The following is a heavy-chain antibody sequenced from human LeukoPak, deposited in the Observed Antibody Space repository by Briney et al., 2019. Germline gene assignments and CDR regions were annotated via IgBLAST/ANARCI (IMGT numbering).Heavy chain of an antibody. J-gene: IGHJ4*02. D-gene: IGHD2/OR15-2a*01. CDR2: ISGSGSGNII. CDR3: TNHKSAFEF. Sequence: GGSLRLSCSVSGLTFSIYGMSWVRQSPGKGLEWVSAISGSGSGNIINYADCVRGRFNISRDDYTNTVQVQMTSLRGEDTAVYYCTNHKSAFEFWGQGTLVTVSS. V-gene: IGHV3-23*01. CDR1: GLTFSIYG.